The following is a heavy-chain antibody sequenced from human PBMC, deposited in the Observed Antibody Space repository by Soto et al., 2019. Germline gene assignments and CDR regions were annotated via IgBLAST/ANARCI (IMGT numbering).Heavy chain of an antibody. J-gene: IGHJ4*02. D-gene: IGHD3-16*01. CDR2: ISAFNGKT. V-gene: IGHV1-18*01. CDR3: ARGGRTARIDY. CDR1: GYTFTSYA. Sequence: QVRLVQSGAEVKKPGASVKVSCKASGYTFTSYAISWVRQVPGRGLEWMGWISAFNGKTNFAQSHQGRVTLTTDTSTSRAYMERRSLRSDDTAVYYCARGGRTARIDYWGQGTLVTVSS.